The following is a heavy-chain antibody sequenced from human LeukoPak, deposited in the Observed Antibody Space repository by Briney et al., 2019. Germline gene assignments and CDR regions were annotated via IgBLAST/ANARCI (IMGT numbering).Heavy chain of an antibody. Sequence: SETLSLTCTVSGGSISTTYYYWGWIRQPPGKGLEWIGNIYYNGNTYYKSSLKSRLTISVDTSKNQFSLKLSSVTAADTAIYYCGRLAREGYYDSTGYNFDNWGQGTLVSVSS. D-gene: IGHD3-22*01. CDR1: GGSISTTYYY. J-gene: IGHJ4*02. CDR2: IYYNGNT. V-gene: IGHV4-39*01. CDR3: GRLAREGYYDSTGYNFDN.